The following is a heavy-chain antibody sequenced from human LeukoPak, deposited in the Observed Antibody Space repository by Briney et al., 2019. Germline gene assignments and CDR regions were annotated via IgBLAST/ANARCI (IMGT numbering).Heavy chain of an antibody. Sequence: SETLSLTCTVSGGSISSGDYYWSWIRQPPGKGLEWIGYIYYSGSTYYNPSLKSRATISVDTSKNQFSLKLSSVTAADTAVYYCARESRGNIAYDYVWGSYRPYYFDYWGQGTLVTVSS. CDR3: ARESRGNIAYDYVWGSYRPYYFDY. V-gene: IGHV4-30-4*08. CDR1: GGSISSGDYY. D-gene: IGHD3-16*02. J-gene: IGHJ4*02. CDR2: IYYSGST.